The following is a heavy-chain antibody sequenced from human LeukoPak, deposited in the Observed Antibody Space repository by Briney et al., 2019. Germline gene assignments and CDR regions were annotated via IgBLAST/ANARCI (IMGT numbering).Heavy chain of an antibody. V-gene: IGHV4-59*01. CDR1: GGSISSYY. J-gene: IGHJ6*01. Sequence: SETLSLTCTVSGGSISSYYWSWIRQPPGKGLEWIGYIYYSGSTNYNPSLKSRVTISVDTSKNQFSLKLSYVTAADTAVYYCARVRRRSWSYYYYYFGMDVWGQRTTVTVSS. D-gene: IGHD6-13*01. CDR2: IYYSGST. CDR3: ARVRRRSWSYYYYYFGMDV.